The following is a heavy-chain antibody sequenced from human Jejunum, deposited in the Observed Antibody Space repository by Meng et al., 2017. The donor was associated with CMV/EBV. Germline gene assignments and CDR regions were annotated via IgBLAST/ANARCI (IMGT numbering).Heavy chain of an antibody. CDR2: ISGNGGDT. CDR3: AREVKEGGSFDY. Sequence: ASGFTFSSYPVHWVRQAPGKRLECLSAISGNGGDTYYAGSVRGRFTISRDNSKNTVSLQMGSLRPDDTAVYYCAREVKEGGSFDYWGRGTLVTVSS. D-gene: IGHD1-26*01. CDR1: GFTFSSYP. J-gene: IGHJ4*02. V-gene: IGHV3-64*02.